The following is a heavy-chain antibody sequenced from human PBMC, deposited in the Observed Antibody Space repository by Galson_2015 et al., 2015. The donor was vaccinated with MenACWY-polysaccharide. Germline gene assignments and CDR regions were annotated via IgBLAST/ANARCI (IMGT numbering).Heavy chain of an antibody. V-gene: IGHV3-33*01. CDR1: GLKFRGSG. CDR2: IQYDGSQK. D-gene: IGHD3-10*02. J-gene: IGHJ3*01. CDR3: AREGSRIVFHAFDV. Sequence: SLRLSCAASGLKFRGSGMHWVRQAPGKGLEWVAVIQYDGSQKQYIDSVKGRFTISRDNSKNTLYLEMNSLRAEDTALYYCAREGSRIVFHAFDVWGQGT.